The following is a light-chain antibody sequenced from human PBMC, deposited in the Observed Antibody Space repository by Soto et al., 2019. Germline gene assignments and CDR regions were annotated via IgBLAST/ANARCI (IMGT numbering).Light chain of an antibody. V-gene: IGKV3-15*01. J-gene: IGKJ1*01. CDR1: QSVASN. CDR2: GAS. Sequence: EIVMTQSPVTLALSPGDRATLSCRASQSVASNVAWFQQKPGQPPRLLIYGASASATGIPARFSGSGSGTEFTLTISSLQSEDFAVYYCQQYNNWPRTFRQGTKVEIK. CDR3: QQYNNWPRT.